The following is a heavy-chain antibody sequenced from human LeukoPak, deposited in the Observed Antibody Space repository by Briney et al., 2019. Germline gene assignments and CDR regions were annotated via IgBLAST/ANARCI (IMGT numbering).Heavy chain of an antibody. CDR3: ASQVIAVTFYFDY. CDR2: IFYSGST. V-gene: IGHV4-39*01. CDR1: GDSISSSTYY. Sequence: PSETLFLTCTVSGDSISSSTYYWGWIRQPPGKGLEWIGSIFYSGSTYYNPSLKSRVTISVDTSKNQFSLKLSSVTAADTAVYYCASQVIAVTFYFDYWGQGTLVTASS. D-gene: IGHD6-19*01. J-gene: IGHJ4*02.